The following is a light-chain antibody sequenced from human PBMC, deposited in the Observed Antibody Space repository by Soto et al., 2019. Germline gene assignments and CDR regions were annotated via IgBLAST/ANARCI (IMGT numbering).Light chain of an antibody. CDR3: QQSYTTPRT. CDR2: AAS. J-gene: IGKJ2*02. V-gene: IGKV1-39*01. Sequence: DTQMTQSPSSLSASVGDRVTITCRASQSINNLLNWYHQKPGKAPKLLIYAASSLQSGVTSRFSGSGSGTDFTLTISSLQPEDFATYYCQQSYTTPRTFGQGTKLEIK. CDR1: QSINNL.